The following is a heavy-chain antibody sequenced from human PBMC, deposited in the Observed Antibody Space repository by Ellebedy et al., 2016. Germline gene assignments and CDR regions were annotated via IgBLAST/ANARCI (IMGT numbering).Heavy chain of an antibody. CDR2: IRNLANSYST. CDR1: GFTFSDHY. Sequence: GESLKISXAASGFTFSDHYMDWVRQAPGKGLEWVARIRNLANSYSTNYAASVAGRFTISRDDSQNSLYLQMNSLRAEDTAVYYCARGSITVFGGVDVWGKGTTVTVSS. J-gene: IGHJ6*04. V-gene: IGHV3-72*01. D-gene: IGHD3-3*01. CDR3: ARGSITVFGGVDV.